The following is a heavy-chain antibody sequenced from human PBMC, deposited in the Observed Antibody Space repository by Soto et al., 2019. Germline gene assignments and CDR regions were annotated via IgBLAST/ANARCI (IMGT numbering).Heavy chain of an antibody. CDR2: ISASGANT. CDR3: AKEHGGGTSTITSYFDY. Sequence: EVQLLESGGGLVQPGGSLRLSCTASGITFNNYALSWVRQAPGKGLEWVSGISASGANTFYADSVKGRFTISRDNSKNPLSPQVNSLRAGDTAVYYCAKEHGGGTSTITSYFDYWGRGTLVTVSS. D-gene: IGHD5-12*01. V-gene: IGHV3-23*01. CDR1: GITFNNYA. J-gene: IGHJ4*02.